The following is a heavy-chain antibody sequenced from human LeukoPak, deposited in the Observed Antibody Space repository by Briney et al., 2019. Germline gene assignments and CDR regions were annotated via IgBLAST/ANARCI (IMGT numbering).Heavy chain of an antibody. CDR1: GGSISSGSYY. Sequence: SQTLSLTCTVSGGSISSGSYYWSWIRQPAGKGLEWIGRIYTSRSTNYNPSLKSRVTISVDTSKNQFSLKLSSVTAADTAVYYCARGYFDWLSTYFDYRGQGTLVTVSS. J-gene: IGHJ4*02. D-gene: IGHD3-9*01. V-gene: IGHV4-61*02. CDR2: IYTSRST. CDR3: ARGYFDWLSTYFDY.